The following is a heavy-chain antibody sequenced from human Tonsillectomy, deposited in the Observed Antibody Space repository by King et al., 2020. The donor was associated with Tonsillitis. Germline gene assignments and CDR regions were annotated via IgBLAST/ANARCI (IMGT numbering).Heavy chain of an antibody. CDR1: GFTFDTYA. Sequence: VQLVESGGGLVQPGGSVRLSSAASGFTFDTYAMAWVRQAPGKGLDWVSSLSASGVTTYYAGSVKGRFSISRDNSKNTVFLQMNSLRAGDTAVYYCAKDRGQMLGGGAFDIWGQGTLVTVSS. CDR2: LSASGVTT. J-gene: IGHJ3*02. CDR3: AKDRGQMLGGGAFDI. V-gene: IGHV3-23*04. D-gene: IGHD3-16*01.